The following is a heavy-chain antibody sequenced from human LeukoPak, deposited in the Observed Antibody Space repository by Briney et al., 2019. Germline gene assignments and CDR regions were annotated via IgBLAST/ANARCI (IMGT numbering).Heavy chain of an antibody. CDR2: INTNTGNP. V-gene: IGHV7-4-1*02. D-gene: IGHD3-9*01. Sequence: ASVKVSCKASGYTFTSYAMNWVRQAPGQGLEWMGWINTNTGNPTYAQGFTGRFVFSLDTSVSTAYLQISSLKAEDTAVYYCARGRHILTGYYEWRFDYWGQGTLVTVPS. J-gene: IGHJ4*02. CDR3: ARGRHILTGYYEWRFDY. CDR1: GYTFTSYA.